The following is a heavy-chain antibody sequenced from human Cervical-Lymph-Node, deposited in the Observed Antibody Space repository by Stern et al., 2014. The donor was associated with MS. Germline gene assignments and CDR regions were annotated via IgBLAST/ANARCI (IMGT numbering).Heavy chain of an antibody. CDR1: GGTFSGYA. CDR3: ARDRGQTIVGASPFDY. CDR2: GIPIFGTA. V-gene: IGHV1-69*01. Sequence: VQLVQSGAEVKKPGSSVKVSCKASGGTFSGYAISWVRQAPGQGLDGTGGGIPIFGTANYAQKFQGRVTITADESTSTAYMELSSLRSEDTAVYYCARDRGQTIVGASPFDYWGQGTLGTVSS. J-gene: IGHJ4*02. D-gene: IGHD1-26*01.